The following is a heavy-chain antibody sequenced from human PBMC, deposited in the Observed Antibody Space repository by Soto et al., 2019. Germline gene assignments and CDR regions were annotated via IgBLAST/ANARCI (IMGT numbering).Heavy chain of an antibody. J-gene: IGHJ4*02. D-gene: IGHD6-13*01. CDR1: GVSISSGDYY. CDR2: IYYSGSX. CDR3: ASRHSSPYFDY. Sequence: PSETLSLTCTVSGVSISSGDYYCICIRQPPGKGLECIVVIYYSGSXDYXXSXTRRXXXXXXTXKXHXPXKLNSVTXPDTAVYYCASRHSSPYFDYWGQRTLGTVXX. V-gene: IGHV4-30-4*01.